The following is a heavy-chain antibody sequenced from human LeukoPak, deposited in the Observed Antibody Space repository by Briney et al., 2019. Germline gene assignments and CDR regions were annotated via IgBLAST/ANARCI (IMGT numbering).Heavy chain of an antibody. D-gene: IGHD3-3*01. Sequence: ASVTVSCQGCGYTFPRYRISWVRQAAGQGLAGMGRISACNGNRKWAQKLQGRVTMTVDTLPSTAYMELRCVRSDDAGVYYGARGSLSCEFWSGYLNYWFDPWGQGTLVTVSS. J-gene: IGHJ5*02. V-gene: IGHV1-18*01. CDR1: GYTFPRYR. CDR2: ISACNGNR. CDR3: ARGSLSCEFWSGYLNYWFDP.